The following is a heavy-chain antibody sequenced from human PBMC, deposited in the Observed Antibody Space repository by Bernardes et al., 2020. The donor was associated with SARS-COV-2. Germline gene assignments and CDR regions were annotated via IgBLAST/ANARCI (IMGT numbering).Heavy chain of an antibody. J-gene: IGHJ4*02. CDR2: IYYNEIT. CDR1: RDSISSYY. D-gene: IGHD2-15*01. Sequence: SETLSLTCTVSRDSISSYYWNWIRQSPGKGLEWIGYIYYNEITNYNPSLKSRVTISVDTSKNQFSLKLSAVTAADTAIYYCARGLAAYSRSWRGFYFDYWGQGTLVTVAS. V-gene: IGHV4-59*01. CDR3: ARGLAAYSRSWRGFYFDY.